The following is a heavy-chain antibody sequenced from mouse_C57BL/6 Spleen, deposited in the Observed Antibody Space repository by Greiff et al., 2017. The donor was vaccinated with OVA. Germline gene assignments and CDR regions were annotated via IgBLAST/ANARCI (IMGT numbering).Heavy chain of an antibody. Sequence: EVQRVESGGGLVKPGGSLKLSCAASGFTFSSYTMSWVRQTPEKRLEWVATISGGGGNTYYPDSVKGRFTISRDNAKNTLYLQMSSLRSECTALYYCARQRVYYGYDAPFAYWGQGTLVTVSA. CDR3: ARQRVYYGYDAPFAY. V-gene: IGHV5-9*01. J-gene: IGHJ3*01. CDR2: ISGGGGNT. D-gene: IGHD2-2*01. CDR1: GFTFSSYT.